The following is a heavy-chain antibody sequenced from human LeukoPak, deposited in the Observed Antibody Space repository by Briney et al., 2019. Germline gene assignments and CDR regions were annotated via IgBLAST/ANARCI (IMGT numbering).Heavy chain of an antibody. Sequence: SETLSLTCAVYGGFFSGYYWSWIRQPPGKGLEWIGEINHSGSTNYNPSLKSRVTISVDTSKNQFSLKLSSVTAADTAVYYCARGSLAYYFDYWGQGTLVTVSS. CDR1: GGFFSGYY. V-gene: IGHV4-34*01. J-gene: IGHJ4*02. CDR3: ARGSLAYYFDY. CDR2: INHSGST.